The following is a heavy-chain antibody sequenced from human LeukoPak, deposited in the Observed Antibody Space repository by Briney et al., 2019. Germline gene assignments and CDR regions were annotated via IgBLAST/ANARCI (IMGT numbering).Heavy chain of an antibody. CDR2: ISGSGGST. V-gene: IGHV3-23*01. Sequence: GGSLRHTCAASGFTFSSYVMSWVRQAPRKGLEWVSAISGSGGSTYYADSVKGRSTISRDNSKNTLYLQMNSLRAEDTAVYYCAKDLNLRYFDYWGQGTLVTVSS. J-gene: IGHJ4*02. CDR1: GFTFSSYV. D-gene: IGHD1-7*01. CDR3: AKDLNLRYFDY.